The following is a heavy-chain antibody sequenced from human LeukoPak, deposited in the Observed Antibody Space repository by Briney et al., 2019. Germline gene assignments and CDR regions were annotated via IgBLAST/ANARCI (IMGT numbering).Heavy chain of an antibody. D-gene: IGHD5-12*01. CDR3: ARGYSGYVFDY. CDR1: GGSFSGYY. Sequence: SETLSLTCAVYGGSFSGYYWSWIRQPPGKGLEWIGEINHSGSTNYNPSLKSRVTISVDTSKNQFSLKLSSVTAADTAVYYCARGYSGYVFDYWGQGTLVTVSS. J-gene: IGHJ4*02. CDR2: INHSGST. V-gene: IGHV4-34*01.